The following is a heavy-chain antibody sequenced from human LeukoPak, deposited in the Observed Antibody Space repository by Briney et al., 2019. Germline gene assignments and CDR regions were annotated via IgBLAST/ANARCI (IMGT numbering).Heavy chain of an antibody. CDR3: AKVIWRAYDDSPFDS. V-gene: IGHV3-23*01. CDR1: GFTFGNYA. D-gene: IGHD3-22*01. Sequence: PGGSLRLSCAASGFTFGNYAMNWVRQAPGKGLEWVSVISGSGTITQYAESLKGRFTVSRDNSKNTLYLQMHNLRPDDTAVYYCAKVIWRAYDDSPFDSWGQGTLVTVSS. CDR2: ISGSGTIT. J-gene: IGHJ4*02.